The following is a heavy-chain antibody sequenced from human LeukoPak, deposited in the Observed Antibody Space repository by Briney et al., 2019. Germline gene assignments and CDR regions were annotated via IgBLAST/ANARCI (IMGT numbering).Heavy chain of an antibody. D-gene: IGHD2-15*01. CDR3: ARDRAAAGYYYYGMDV. CDR1: GFTFSSYG. CDR2: IWYDGSNK. Sequence: GGSLRLSCAASGFTFSSYGMHWVRQAPGKGLEWVAVIWYDGSNKYYADSVKGRFTISRDNSKNTLHLQMNSLRAEDTAVYYCARDRAAAGYYYYGMDVWGQGTTVTVSS. J-gene: IGHJ6*02. V-gene: IGHV3-33*01.